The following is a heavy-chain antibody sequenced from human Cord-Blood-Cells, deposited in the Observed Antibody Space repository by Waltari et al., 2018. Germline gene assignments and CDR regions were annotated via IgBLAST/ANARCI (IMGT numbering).Heavy chain of an antibody. V-gene: IGHV2-26*01. CDR2: IFSNDEK. D-gene: IGHD5-12*01. CDR3: ARMDSGYDFRGNWFDP. J-gene: IGHJ5*02. Sequence: QVTLKESGPVLVKPTETSTLTGPFPGFQLSNAGMVVGWTRRPPGKALEWLAHIFSNDEKSYSTSLKSRLTISKDTSKSQVVLTMTNMDPVDTATYYCARMDSGYDFRGNWFDPWGQGTLVTVSS. CDR1: GFQLSNAGMV.